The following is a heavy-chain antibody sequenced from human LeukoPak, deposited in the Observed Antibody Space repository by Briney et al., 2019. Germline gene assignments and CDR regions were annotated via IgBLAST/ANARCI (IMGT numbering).Heavy chain of an antibody. CDR1: GFTFSSYG. J-gene: IGHJ5*02. D-gene: IGHD2-2*02. Sequence: GGSLRLSCAASGFTFSSYGMHWVRQAPGKGLEWVAVISYDGSNKYYADSVKGRFTISRDNSKNTLYLQMNSLRAEDTAVYYCAKDIERYCSSTSCYTANWFDPWGQGTLVTVSS. V-gene: IGHV3-30*18. CDR2: ISYDGSNK. CDR3: AKDIERYCSSTSCYTANWFDP.